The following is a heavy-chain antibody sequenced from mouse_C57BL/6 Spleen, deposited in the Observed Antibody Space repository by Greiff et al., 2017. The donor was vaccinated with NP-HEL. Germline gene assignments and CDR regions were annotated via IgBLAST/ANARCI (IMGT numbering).Heavy chain of an antibody. Sequence: QVQLQQSGPELVKPGASVKISCKASGYAFSSSWMNWVKQRPGKGLEWIGRIYPGDGDTNYNGKFKGKATLTADKSSSTAYRQLSSLTSEDSAVYFCARSDYYGSSRFAYWGQGTLVTVSA. J-gene: IGHJ3*01. CDR3: ARSDYYGSSRFAY. V-gene: IGHV1-82*01. D-gene: IGHD1-1*01. CDR1: GYAFSSSW. CDR2: IYPGDGDT.